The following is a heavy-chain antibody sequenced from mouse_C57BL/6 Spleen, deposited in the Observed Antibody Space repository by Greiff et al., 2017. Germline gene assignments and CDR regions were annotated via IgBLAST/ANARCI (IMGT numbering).Heavy chain of an antibody. CDR3: ARKSSGYGAMDY. V-gene: IGHV1-52*01. D-gene: IGHD3-2*02. Sequence: QVQLQQPGAELVRPGSSVKLSCKASGYTFTSYWMHWVKQRPIQGLEWIGNIDPSDSATHYNQKFKDKATLTVDKSSSTAYMQLSSLTSEDSAVYYCARKSSGYGAMDYWGQGTSVTVSS. J-gene: IGHJ4*01. CDR2: IDPSDSAT. CDR1: GYTFTSYW.